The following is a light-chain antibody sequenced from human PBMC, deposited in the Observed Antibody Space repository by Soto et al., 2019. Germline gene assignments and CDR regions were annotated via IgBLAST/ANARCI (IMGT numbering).Light chain of an antibody. J-gene: IGLJ1*01. CDR2: DVS. V-gene: IGLV2-14*03. CDR1: SSDVGAYNS. Sequence: QSALTQPASVSGSPGQSIAISCTGTSSDVGAYNSVSWYQQHPGRAPKLVIHDVSDRPSGVSNRFSGSKSGNTASLTISGLQAEDEADYYCSSYTSSSTYVFGTGTKLTVL. CDR3: SSYTSSSTYV.